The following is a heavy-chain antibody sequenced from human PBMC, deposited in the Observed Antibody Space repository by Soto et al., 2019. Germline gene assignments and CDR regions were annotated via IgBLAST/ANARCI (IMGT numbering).Heavy chain of an antibody. CDR2: ISRSGSYI. J-gene: IGHJ6*02. D-gene: IGHD3-10*01. Sequence: GGSLRLSCAASGFTFSSYSMNWVRQAPGKGLEWVSSISRSGSYIYYADSVKGRFTISRDNAKNSLYLQMNSLRAEDTAVYYCARQRYYGSGNDYYYYGLDVWGQGTTVTVSS. CDR3: ARQRYYGSGNDYYYYGLDV. CDR1: GFTFSSYS. V-gene: IGHV3-21*01.